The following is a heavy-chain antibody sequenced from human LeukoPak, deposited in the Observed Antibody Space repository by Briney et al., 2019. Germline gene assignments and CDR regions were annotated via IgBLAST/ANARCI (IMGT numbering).Heavy chain of an antibody. CDR1: GFTFSNYG. Sequence: PGGSLRLSCAASGFTFSNYGMNWVRQTPGKGLEWVSGIGGSGGYHTYYADSVRGRFTISRDNSRNTLYVQMNSLRAEDTAVYYCARGRNWGAYDIWGQGTMVTVSS. CDR2: IGGSGGYHT. V-gene: IGHV3-23*01. CDR3: ARGRNWGAYDI. J-gene: IGHJ3*02. D-gene: IGHD7-27*01.